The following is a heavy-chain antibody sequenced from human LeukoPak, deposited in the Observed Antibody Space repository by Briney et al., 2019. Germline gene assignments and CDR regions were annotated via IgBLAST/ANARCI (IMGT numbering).Heavy chain of an antibody. CDR3: ASEGVVGPVAHFDY. J-gene: IGHJ4*02. Sequence: GGSLRLSCAASGFTFSSYSMNWVRQAPGKGLEWVSSIDVGSYTYYAGSVKGRFTISRDNAKNLLYLQMNSLRVEDTAVYYCASEGVVGPVAHFDYWGQGALVTVSS. D-gene: IGHD1-26*01. CDR2: IDVGSYT. CDR1: GFTFSSYS. V-gene: IGHV3-21*01.